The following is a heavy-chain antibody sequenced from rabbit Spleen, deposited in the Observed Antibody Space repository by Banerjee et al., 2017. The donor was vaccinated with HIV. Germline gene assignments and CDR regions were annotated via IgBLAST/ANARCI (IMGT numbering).Heavy chain of an antibody. V-gene: IGHV1S40*01. J-gene: IGHJ6*01. CDR2: IYTGSGST. CDR3: ARDAGTSFSTYGMDL. D-gene: IGHD8-1*01. CDR1: GFDFSRGYD. Sequence: QPLVESGGGLVKPGASLTLTCKASGFDFSRGYDMCWVRLAPGKGLEWIGCIYTGSGSTYYASWVNGRFTISKTSSTTVTLQMTSLTAADTATYFCARDAGTSFSTYGMDLWGPGTLVTVS.